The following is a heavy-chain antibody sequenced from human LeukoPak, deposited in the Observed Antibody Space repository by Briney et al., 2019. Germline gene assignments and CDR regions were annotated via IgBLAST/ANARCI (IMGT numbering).Heavy chain of an antibody. V-gene: IGHV3-53*01. D-gene: IGHD2-15*01. Sequence: QPGGSLRLSCAASGFTVSGDYMSGVRQAPGKGREWVSVIYGAGSTYYADSVKGRFTISRDNSKNTLYLQLNRLRVEDTAVYYCARAIQFGGYFDYWGQGTLVTVSP. CDR3: ARAIQFGGYFDY. CDR2: IYGAGST. CDR1: GFTVSGDY. J-gene: IGHJ4*02.